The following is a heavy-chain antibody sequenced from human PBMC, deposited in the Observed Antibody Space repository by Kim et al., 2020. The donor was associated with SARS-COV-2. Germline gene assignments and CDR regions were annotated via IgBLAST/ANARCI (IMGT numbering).Heavy chain of an antibody. J-gene: IGHJ4*02. Sequence: GESLQISCKGSGYSFTTYWIGWVRQMPGKGLEWIGIIYPSDSDTKYSPSFQGQVTISADKSISTAYLQWSSLKASDTAMYYCARHQNTGSSSFDYWGQGTLVTVSS. V-gene: IGHV5-51*01. CDR2: IYPSDSDT. CDR1: GYSFTTYW. CDR3: ARHQNTGSSSFDY. D-gene: IGHD1-26*01.